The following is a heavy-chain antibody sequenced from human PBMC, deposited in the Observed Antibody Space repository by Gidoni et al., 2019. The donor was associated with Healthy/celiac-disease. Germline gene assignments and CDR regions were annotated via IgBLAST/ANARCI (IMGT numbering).Heavy chain of an antibody. CDR2: IYYSGST. CDR1: GGSISSSSYY. CDR3: ARQLGPTAGRNWFDP. Sequence: QLQLQESGPGLVKPSETLSLTCTVSGGSISSSSYYWGWIRQPPGKGLEWIGSIYYSGSTYYNPSLKSRVTISVDTSKNQFSLKLSSVTAADTAVYYCARQLGPTAGRNWFDPWGQGTLVTVSS. V-gene: IGHV4-39*01. J-gene: IGHJ5*02.